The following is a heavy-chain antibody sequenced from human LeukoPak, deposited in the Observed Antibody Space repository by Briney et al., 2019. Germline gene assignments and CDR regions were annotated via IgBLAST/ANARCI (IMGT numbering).Heavy chain of an antibody. CDR1: GGSISSGGYY. J-gene: IGHJ2*01. V-gene: IGHV4-31*03. Sequence: SETLSLTCTVSGGSISSGGYYWSWIRQHPGKGLEWIGYIYYSGSTYYNPSLKSRVTISVDTSKNQFSLKLSSVTAADTAMYYCARGRTRVRYFDLWGRGTLVTVSS. CDR3: ARGRTRVRYFDL. D-gene: IGHD1-14*01. CDR2: IYYSGST.